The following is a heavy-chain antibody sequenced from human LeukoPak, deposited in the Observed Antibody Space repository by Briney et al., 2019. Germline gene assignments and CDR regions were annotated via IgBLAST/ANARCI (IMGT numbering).Heavy chain of an antibody. CDR1: GGSISSYY. V-gene: IGHV4-59*08. J-gene: IGHJ3*02. CDR3: ARPRMSDAFDI. Sequence: PSETLSLTCTVSGGSISSYYWSWIRQPPGKGLEWIGYIYYSGSTNYNPSLKSRVTISVDTSKNQFSLKLSSVTAADTAVYYCARPRMSDAFDIWGQGTMVTVSS. CDR2: IYYSGST.